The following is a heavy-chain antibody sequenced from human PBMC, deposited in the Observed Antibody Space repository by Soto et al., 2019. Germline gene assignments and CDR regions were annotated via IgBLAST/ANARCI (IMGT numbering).Heavy chain of an antibody. CDR1: GFTFSSYA. CDR2: ISYDGSNK. J-gene: IGHJ5*02. D-gene: IGHD5-18*01. V-gene: IGHV3-30-3*01. CDR3: AGWIQLWLGWFDP. Sequence: QVQLVESGGGVVQPGRSLRLSCGASGFTFSSYAMHWVRQAPGKGLEWVAVISYDGSNKYYADSVKGRFTISRDNSKNTLYLQMNSLRAEDTAVYYCAGWIQLWLGWFDPWGQGTLVTVSS.